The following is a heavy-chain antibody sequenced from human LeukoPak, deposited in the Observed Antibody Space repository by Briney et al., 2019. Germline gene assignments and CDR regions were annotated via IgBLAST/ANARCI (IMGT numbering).Heavy chain of an antibody. CDR1: GFTFNSYA. V-gene: IGHV3-66*01. CDR3: ARSSAPLQVGDFDY. D-gene: IGHD1-26*01. CDR2: IYSGGST. J-gene: IGHJ4*02. Sequence: GGSLRLSCAASGFTFNSYALTRVRQAPGEGLEWVSVIYSGGSTYYADPVKGRLTISRDNSKNTVYLQMNSLRAEDTAVYYCARSSAPLQVGDFDYWGQGTLVTVSS.